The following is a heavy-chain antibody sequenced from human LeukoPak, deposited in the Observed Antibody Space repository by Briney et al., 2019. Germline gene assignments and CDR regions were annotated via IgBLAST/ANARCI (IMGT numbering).Heavy chain of an antibody. J-gene: IGHJ4*02. CDR2: IRFDGRDD. CDR1: GFTFRNFG. CDR3: AKDKSQVGVDSASTLVDH. V-gene: IGHV3-30*02. D-gene: IGHD2-8*02. Sequence: PGGSLRLSCAGSGFTFRNFGMHWVRQAPGKGLEWVAFIRFDGRDDYYVDSLKGRFTISRDNSKNTVYLQMNTLTSEDTALYYCAKDKSQVGVDSASTLVDHWGQGTLVIVSS.